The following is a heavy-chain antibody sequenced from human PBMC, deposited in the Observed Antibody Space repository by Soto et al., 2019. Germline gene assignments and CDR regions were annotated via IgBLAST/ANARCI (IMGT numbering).Heavy chain of an antibody. Sequence: GSLRRAGAASGFTCSSYSMNWVRQGPGKGLGWASYISSSSSTIYYSGSVKGRFTISRDNAKNSLYLQMNSLRDEDTAVYYWANEPLYYDFWSGYYRGGYYGMDVWGQGTTVTVSS. D-gene: IGHD3-3*01. V-gene: IGHV3-48*02. CDR1: GFTCSSYS. J-gene: IGHJ6*02. CDR3: ANEPLYYDFWSGYYRGGYYGMDV. CDR2: ISSSSSTI.